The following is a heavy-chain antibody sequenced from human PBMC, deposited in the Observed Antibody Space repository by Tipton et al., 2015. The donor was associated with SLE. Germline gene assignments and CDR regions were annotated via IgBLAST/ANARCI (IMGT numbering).Heavy chain of an antibody. CDR2: IYYSGRT. CDR3: ARHAGDYAYFDS. V-gene: IGHV4-31*03. J-gene: IGHJ4*02. D-gene: IGHD4-17*01. CDR1: GGSISSGSYY. Sequence: TLSLTCTVSGGSISSGSYYWSWIRQHPVKGLEWIGYIYYSGRTYYNPSLKSRLTISVDTSKNQFSLKLRSLTAADTAVYYCARHAGDYAYFDSWGQGTLVTVSS.